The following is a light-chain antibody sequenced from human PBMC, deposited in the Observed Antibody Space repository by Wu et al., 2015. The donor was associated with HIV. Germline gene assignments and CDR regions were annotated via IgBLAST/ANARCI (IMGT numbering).Light chain of an antibody. Sequence: DIQMTQSPSSLSASVGDRVTITCRASQDIDNYLAWYQQKPGKVPKLLISTASTLQSGVPSRFSGSGSGSYFTLTISSLQPEDVATYYCQKYNSASWTFGQGTKVEI. J-gene: IGKJ1*01. CDR2: TAS. V-gene: IGKV1-27*01. CDR1: QDIDNY. CDR3: QKYNSASWT.